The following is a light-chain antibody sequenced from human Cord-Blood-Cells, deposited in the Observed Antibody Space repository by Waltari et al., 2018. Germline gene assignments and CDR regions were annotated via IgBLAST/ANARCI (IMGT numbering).Light chain of an antibody. V-gene: IGLV2-11*01. CDR2: EVR. CDR3: CSYAGSYTWV. CDR1: SSDVGGYNY. Sequence: QSALTQPRSVSGSPGQSVTISCTGTSSDVGGYNYVSWYQQHPGKAPKLMIYEVRKRPYGVHDRFSVSRSGHTASLTISGLQAEDEADYYCCSYAGSYTWVFGGGTKLTVL. J-gene: IGLJ3*02.